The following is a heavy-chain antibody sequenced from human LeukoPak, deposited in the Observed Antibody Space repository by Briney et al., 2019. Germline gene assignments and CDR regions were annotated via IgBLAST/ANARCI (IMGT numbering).Heavy chain of an antibody. D-gene: IGHD4-17*01. Sequence: GGSLRLSCAASGLSFSSYGMHWVRQAPGKGLEWVSVISSSGGTTYYADSVKGRFTISRDNSKNTLYLQMNSLRAEDTAVYYCAKDIDYGDYVVSWGQGTLVTVSS. CDR2: ISSSGGTT. J-gene: IGHJ4*02. CDR1: GLSFSSYG. CDR3: AKDIDYGDYVVS. V-gene: IGHV3-23*01.